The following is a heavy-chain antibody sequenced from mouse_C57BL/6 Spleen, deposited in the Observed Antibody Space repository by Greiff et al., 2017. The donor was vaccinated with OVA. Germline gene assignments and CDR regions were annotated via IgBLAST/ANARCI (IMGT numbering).Heavy chain of an antibody. Sequence: QVQLQQPGAELVKPGASVKLSCKASGYTFTSYWMHWVKQRPGQGLEWIGRIYPSDSETNYNQKFKGKATLTVDKSSRTAYMWLSSLTSEDSAVYYCARGGDGSDYFDCWGQGTTLTVSS. V-gene: IGHV1-74*01. D-gene: IGHD1-1*01. CDR1: GYTFTSYW. CDR3: ARGGDGSDYFDC. J-gene: IGHJ2*01. CDR2: IYPSDSET.